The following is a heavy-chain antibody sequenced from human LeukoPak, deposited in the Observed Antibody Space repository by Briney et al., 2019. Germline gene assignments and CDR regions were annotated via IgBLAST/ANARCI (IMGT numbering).Heavy chain of an antibody. CDR3: ARERGAKYFDY. J-gene: IGHJ4*02. V-gene: IGHV3-7*01. CDR2: IKQDGSEK. Sequence: GGSLTLFRAASGFTLSIYWMSWARPPPGGGREWVANIKQDGSEKYYVDSVNGRFTISRDNAKNSLYLQMNGLRADDTAVYYCARERGAKYFDYWGQGTLVTVSS. CDR1: GFTLSIYW. D-gene: IGHD3-10*01.